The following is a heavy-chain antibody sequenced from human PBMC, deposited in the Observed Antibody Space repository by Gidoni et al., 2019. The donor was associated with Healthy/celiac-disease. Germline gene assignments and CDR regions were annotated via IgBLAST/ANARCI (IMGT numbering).Heavy chain of an antibody. V-gene: IGHV1-69*01. CDR2: IIPIFGTA. J-gene: IGHJ4*02. CDR1: GGTFSRHA. D-gene: IGHD3-10*01. CDR3: ASPVLYYYGSGATPIFDY. Sequence: QVQLVQSEAEVKKPGSSVKVSCKASGGTFSRHAISWVRQAPGQGLEWMGGIIPIFGTANYAQKFQGRVTITADESTSTAYMELSSLRSEDTAVYYCASPVLYYYGSGATPIFDYWGQGTLVTVSS.